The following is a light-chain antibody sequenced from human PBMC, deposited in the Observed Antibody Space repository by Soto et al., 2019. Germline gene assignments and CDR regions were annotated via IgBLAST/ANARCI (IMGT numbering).Light chain of an antibody. CDR2: AAS. CDR1: QDINSY. Sequence: DVQMTQSPSSLSASVGDRVTITCRASQDINSYLDWYQQKPGNAPKSLIYAASSLQTGVPSRFSGSESGTDFTLTISNLQPEDSATYYFQQYNIYPLTFGGGTKVEIK. V-gene: IGKV1D-16*01. J-gene: IGKJ4*01. CDR3: QQYNIYPLT.